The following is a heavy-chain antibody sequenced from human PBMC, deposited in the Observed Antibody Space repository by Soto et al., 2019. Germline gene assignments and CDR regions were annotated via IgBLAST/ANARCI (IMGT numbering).Heavy chain of an antibody. CDR1: GFTVSSNY. CDR3: AREGADYYGMDV. J-gene: IGHJ6*02. Sequence: PGGSLRLSCAASGFTVSSNYMSWVRQAPGKGLEWVSVIYSGGSTYYADSVKGRFTISRDNSKNTLYLQMNSLRAEDAAVYYCAREGADYYGMDVWGQGTTVTVSS. CDR2: IYSGGST. V-gene: IGHV3-53*01.